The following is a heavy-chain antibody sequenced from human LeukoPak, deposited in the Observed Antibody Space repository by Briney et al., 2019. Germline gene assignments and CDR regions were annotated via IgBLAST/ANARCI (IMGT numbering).Heavy chain of an antibody. CDR3: ARGDYDSPLDYFDY. V-gene: IGHV3-7*04. CDR1: GFTFSSYC. J-gene: IGHJ4*02. CDR2: IKQDGSEK. D-gene: IGHD3-22*01. Sequence: GGSLRLSCAASGFTFSSYCMNWVRQAPGKGLEWVANIKQDGSEKYYVDSVKGRFTISRDNAKNSLYLQMNSLRAEDTAVYYCARGDYDSPLDYFDYWGQGTLVTVSS.